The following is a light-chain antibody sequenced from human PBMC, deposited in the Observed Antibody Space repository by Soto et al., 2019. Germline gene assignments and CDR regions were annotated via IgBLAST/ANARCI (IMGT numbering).Light chain of an antibody. CDR3: ATWDDRLTAWV. CDR2: YND. J-gene: IGLJ3*02. V-gene: IGLV1-36*01. CDR1: NSNIGSNA. Sequence: QSVLTQSPSVSGAPRQSVNISCSGINSNIGSNAVHWYQQLPGNAPKLLMDYNDMLPSGVSDRFSGSKSGTSASLSISGLQSEDEGDYYCATWDDRLTAWVFGGGTKLTVL.